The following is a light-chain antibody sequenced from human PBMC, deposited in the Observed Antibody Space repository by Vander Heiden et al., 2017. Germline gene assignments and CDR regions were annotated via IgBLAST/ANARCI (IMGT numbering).Light chain of an antibody. CDR2: WAS. CDR3: QQCYATPYT. J-gene: IGKJ2*01. CDR1: QSLLYGSNDKNS. Sequence: DIILTQSPDSLAVSLGERPTINCKSSQSLLYGSNDKNSLAWYQQKPGQTPRWLIFWASTRESGVPDRFSGSGSGTDFTLTINSLQAEDVAVYYCQQCYATPYTFGQGTKLEIK. V-gene: IGKV4-1*01.